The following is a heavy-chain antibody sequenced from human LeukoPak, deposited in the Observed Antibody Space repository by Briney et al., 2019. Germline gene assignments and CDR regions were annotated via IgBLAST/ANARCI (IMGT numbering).Heavy chain of an antibody. CDR1: GGSISSSNW. D-gene: IGHD3-10*01. V-gene: IGHV4-4*02. Sequence: SGTLSLTCAVSGGSISSSNWWSWVRQPPGKGLEWIGEIYHSGNTYYNPSLKSRVTILVDKSKNQFSLKLSSVTAADTAVYYCARLTGITMVRGGPGYWGQGTLVTVSS. CDR3: ARLTGITMVRGGPGY. J-gene: IGHJ4*02. CDR2: IYHSGNT.